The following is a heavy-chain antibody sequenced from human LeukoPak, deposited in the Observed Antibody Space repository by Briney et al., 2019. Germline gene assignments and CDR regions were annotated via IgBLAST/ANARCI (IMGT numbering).Heavy chain of an antibody. D-gene: IGHD3-3*01. CDR3: AGDLPLAIFGVGGDAFDI. Sequence: SETLSLTCTVSGGSISSGGYYWSWIRQPPGKGLELIGYIYHSGSTYYNPSLKSRVTISVDRSKNQFSLKLSSVTAADTAVYYCAGDLPLAIFGVGGDAFDIWGQGTMVTVSS. CDR2: IYHSGST. CDR1: GGSISSGGYY. J-gene: IGHJ3*02. V-gene: IGHV4-30-2*01.